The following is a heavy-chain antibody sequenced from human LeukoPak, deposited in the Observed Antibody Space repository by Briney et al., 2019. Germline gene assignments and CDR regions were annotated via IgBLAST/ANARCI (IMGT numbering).Heavy chain of an antibody. V-gene: IGHV3-73*01. CDR3: TRQAATYYYYYMDV. D-gene: IGHD6-25*01. CDR1: GFTFSGSA. J-gene: IGHJ6*03. Sequence: GGSLRLSCAASGFTFSGSAMHWVRQASGKGLEWVGRIRSKANSYATAYAASVKGRFTISRDDSKNTAYLQMNSLKTEDTAVYCCTRQAATYYYYYMDVWGKGTTVTVSS. CDR2: IRSKANSYAT.